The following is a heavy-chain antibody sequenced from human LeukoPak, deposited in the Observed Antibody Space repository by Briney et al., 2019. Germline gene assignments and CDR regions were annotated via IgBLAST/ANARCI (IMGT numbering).Heavy chain of an antibody. V-gene: IGHV3-15*01. D-gene: IGHD2-21*02. CDR2: IKSKADGGTT. CDR1: GFTFSNAW. CDR3: TREAVTANGYFDY. Sequence: GGSLRLSCAASGFTFSNAWMTWVRQAPGKGLEWVGRIKSKADGGTTDYAAPVKGRFTISRDDSKNTLYLQMNSLKTEDTAVYYCTREAVTANGYFDYWGQGTLVTVSS. J-gene: IGHJ4*02.